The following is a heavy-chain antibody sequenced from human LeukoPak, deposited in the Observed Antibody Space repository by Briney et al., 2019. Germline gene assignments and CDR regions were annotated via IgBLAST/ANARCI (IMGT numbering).Heavy chain of an antibody. D-gene: IGHD4-17*01. V-gene: IGHV3-23*01. CDR1: GFTFSSYV. J-gene: IGHJ6*03. CDR2: ITGSSGST. CDR3: AKYYGDYYYYYYMDV. Sequence: PGGSLRLSCAASGFTFSSYVMSWVRQAPGKGLEWVSSITGSSGSTYYADSVKGRFTISRDNSKSTLYLQMNSLRAEDTALYYCAKYYGDYYYYYYMDVWGKGTTVTVSS.